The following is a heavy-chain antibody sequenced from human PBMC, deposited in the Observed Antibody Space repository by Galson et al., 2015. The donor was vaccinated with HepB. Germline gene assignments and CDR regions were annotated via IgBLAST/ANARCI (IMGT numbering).Heavy chain of an antibody. Sequence: SLRLSCAASGFPSGSYAMSWVRQAPGKGLEWVSAIGGSGLTTYYADSVKGRFTISRDNSNNMLYLQMNSLRAEDAGLYFCAKGYGLFDSWGQGILVTVSS. D-gene: IGHD5-18*01. CDR2: IGGSGLTT. CDR1: GFPSGSYA. V-gene: IGHV3-23*01. CDR3: AKGYGLFDS. J-gene: IGHJ5*01.